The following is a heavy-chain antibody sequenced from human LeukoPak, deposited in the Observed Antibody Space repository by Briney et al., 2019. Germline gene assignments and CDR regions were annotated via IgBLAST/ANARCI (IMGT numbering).Heavy chain of an antibody. V-gene: IGHV4-39*07. D-gene: IGHD3-22*01. CDR2: IYYSGST. CDR3: AREHYYYDSSGYYYFDY. Sequence: SETLSLTCSVSGGSISSSTYYWGWIRQSPGKGLEWIGTIYYSGSTNYNPSLKSRVTISVDKSKNQFSLKLSSVTAADTAVYYCAREHYYYDSSGYYYFDYWGQGTLVTVSS. CDR1: GGSISSSTYY. J-gene: IGHJ4*02.